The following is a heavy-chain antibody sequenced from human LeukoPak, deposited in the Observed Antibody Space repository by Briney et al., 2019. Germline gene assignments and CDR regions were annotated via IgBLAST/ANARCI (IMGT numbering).Heavy chain of an antibody. Sequence: PGGSLRLSCAASGFTFSSYAMSWVRQAPGKGLEWVSAISGSGGSTYYADSVKGRFTISRDNSKNTLYLQMNSLRAEDTAVYYCAKPLQTYYDFWSGYSLFDYWGQGTLVTVSS. CDR2: ISGSGGST. D-gene: IGHD3-3*01. J-gene: IGHJ4*02. V-gene: IGHV3-23*01. CDR3: AKPLQTYYDFWSGYSLFDY. CDR1: GFTFSSYA.